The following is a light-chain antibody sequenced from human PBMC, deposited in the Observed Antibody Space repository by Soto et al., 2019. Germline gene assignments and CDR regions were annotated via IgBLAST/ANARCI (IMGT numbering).Light chain of an antibody. CDR3: QQSYSTSRT. J-gene: IGKJ2*02. CDR1: QSISSY. CDR2: AAS. V-gene: IGKV1-39*01. Sequence: DIQMTQSPSSRSASVGDRVTITCRASQSISSYLNWYQQKPGKAPKLLIYAASSLQSGVPSRFSGSGSGTDFTLTISSLQPEHFATYYCQQSYSTSRTFGQGTKLEIK.